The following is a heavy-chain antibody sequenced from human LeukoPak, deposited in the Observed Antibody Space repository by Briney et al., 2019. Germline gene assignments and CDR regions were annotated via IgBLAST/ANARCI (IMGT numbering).Heavy chain of an antibody. CDR1: GGSFSGYY. CDR2: INHSGST. CDR3: ARQRPDAAFDI. Sequence: SETLSLTCAVYGGSFSGYYWSWIRQPSGKGLEWIGEINHSGSTNYNPSLKSRVTISVDTSKNQFSLKLSSVTAADTAVYYCARQRPDAAFDIWGQGTMVTVSS. J-gene: IGHJ3*02. V-gene: IGHV4-34*01.